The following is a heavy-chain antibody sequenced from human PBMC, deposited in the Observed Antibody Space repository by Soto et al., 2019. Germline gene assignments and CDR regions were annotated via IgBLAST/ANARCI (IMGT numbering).Heavy chain of an antibody. CDR2: ISSSSSYI. CDR1: GFTFSSYS. CDR3: ARDWEYDYVWGSYSHNWFDP. D-gene: IGHD3-16*01. J-gene: IGHJ5*02. V-gene: IGHV3-21*01. Sequence: GGSLRLSCAASGFTFSSYSMNWVRQAPGKGLEWVSSISSSSSYIYYADSVKGRFTISRDNAKNSLYLQMNSLRAEDTAVYYCARDWEYDYVWGSYSHNWFDPWGQGTLVTVSS.